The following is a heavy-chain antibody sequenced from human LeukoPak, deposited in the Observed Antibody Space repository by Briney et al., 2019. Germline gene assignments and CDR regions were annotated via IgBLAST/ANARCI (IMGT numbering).Heavy chain of an antibody. D-gene: IGHD3-22*01. CDR3: ARTYDSSGPYYFGY. CDR2: INPNSGGT. CDR1: GYTFTGYY. J-gene: IGHJ4*02. Sequence: ASVKVSCKASGYTFTGYYMHWVRQAPGQGLEWMGWINPNSGGTNYAQKFQGRGTMTRDTSISTAYMELSRLRSDDTAVYYCARTYDSSGPYYFGYWGQGTLVTVSS. V-gene: IGHV1-2*02.